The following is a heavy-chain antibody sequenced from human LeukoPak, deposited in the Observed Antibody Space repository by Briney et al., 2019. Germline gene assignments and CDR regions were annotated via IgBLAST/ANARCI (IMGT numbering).Heavy chain of an antibody. D-gene: IGHD3-3*01. Sequence: SETLSLTCTVSGGSISSISYYWGWIRQPPGKGLEWIGTVYYSETYYNPSLKSRVTISVDTSRNQFSLKLSSVTAADTAVYYCAGIRTIFGVVSAFDIWGQGTMVTVSS. V-gene: IGHV4-39*07. CDR2: VYYSET. CDR1: GGSISSISYY. CDR3: AGIRTIFGVVSAFDI. J-gene: IGHJ3*02.